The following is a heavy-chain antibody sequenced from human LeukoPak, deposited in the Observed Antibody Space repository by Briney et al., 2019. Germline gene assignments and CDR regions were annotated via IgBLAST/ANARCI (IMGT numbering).Heavy chain of an antibody. V-gene: IGHV3-21*01. J-gene: IGHJ4*02. D-gene: IGHD5-24*01. Sequence: GGSLRLSCAASGFTFSSYSMNWVRQAPGKGLEWVSSISSISSYIYYADSVKGRFTISQDNAKNSMYLQMNSLRAEDTAVYYCARRKEEEMATIGSLDYWGQGTLVTVSS. CDR1: GFTFSSYS. CDR2: ISSISSYI. CDR3: ARRKEEEMATIGSLDY.